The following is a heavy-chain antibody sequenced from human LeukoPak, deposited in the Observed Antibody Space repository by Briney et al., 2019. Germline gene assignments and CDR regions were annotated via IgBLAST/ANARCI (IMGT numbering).Heavy chain of an antibody. J-gene: IGHJ5*02. CDR2: IYYSGST. Sequence: SETLSLTCTVSGGSISSYYWSWIRQPPGKGLEWIGYIYYSGSTNYNPSLKSRVTISVDTSKHQVSLKLSSVTAADTAVYYCARHIEGSGYDKGYCFDPWGQVALGTVSS. V-gene: IGHV4-59*08. CDR1: GGSISSYY. D-gene: IGHD5-12*01. CDR3: ARHIEGSGYDKGYCFDP.